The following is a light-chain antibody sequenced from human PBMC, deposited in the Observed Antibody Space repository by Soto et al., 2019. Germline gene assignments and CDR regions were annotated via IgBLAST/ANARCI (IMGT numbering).Light chain of an antibody. CDR1: QSLLHSNGYTY. CDR2: LGS. V-gene: IGKV2-28*01. J-gene: IGKJ1*01. Sequence: DIVMTQSPLSLPVTPGEPASISCRSSQSLLHSNGYTYLDWYLQKPGQSPQLLIYLGSNRASGVPDRFSGSGSGTDFTLNISRVEAEDVGIYYCMHSLQIPQTSGQGNKVEIK. CDR3: MHSLQIPQT.